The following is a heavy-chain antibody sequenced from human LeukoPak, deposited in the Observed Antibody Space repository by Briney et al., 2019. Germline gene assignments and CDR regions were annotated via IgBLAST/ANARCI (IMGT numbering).Heavy chain of an antibody. V-gene: IGHV4-39*01. Sequence: KSSETLSLTCTVPGGSISSSSYYWGWIRQPPGKGLEWIGSIYYSGRTYYNPSLKSRVTISVDTSKNQFSLKLSSVTAADTAVYYCGGITMIVVATPDAFDIWGQGTMVTVPS. CDR2: IYYSGRT. D-gene: IGHD3-22*01. CDR3: GGITMIVVATPDAFDI. CDR1: GGSISSSSYY. J-gene: IGHJ3*02.